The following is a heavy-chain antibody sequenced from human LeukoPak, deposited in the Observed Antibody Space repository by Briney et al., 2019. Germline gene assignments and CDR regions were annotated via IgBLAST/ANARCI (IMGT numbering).Heavy chain of an antibody. J-gene: IGHJ6*03. CDR3: TRTWAHYYSMEV. CDR1: GGSISSGSYY. CDR2: IYTSGSP. D-gene: IGHD1-26*01. Sequence: SQTLSLTCTVSGGSISSGSYYWSWIRQPAGKGLEWIGRIYTSGSPNYNPSLKSRVTISVDSSKNQFSLKLTSVTAADTAVYYCTRTWAHYYSMEVWGKGTTVTVSS. V-gene: IGHV4-61*02.